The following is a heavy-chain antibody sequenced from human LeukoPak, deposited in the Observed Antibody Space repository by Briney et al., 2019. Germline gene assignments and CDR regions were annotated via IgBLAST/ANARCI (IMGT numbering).Heavy chain of an antibody. CDR2: IKQDGSEK. CDR3: ARDASGSYGLDYYFDY. V-gene: IGHV3-7*01. J-gene: IGHJ4*02. Sequence: GGSPRLSCAASGFTFSSYWMSWVRQAPGKGLEWVANIKQDGSEKYYVDSVKGRFTISRDNAKNSLYLQMNSLRAEDTAVYYCARDASGSYGLDYYFDYWGQGTLVTVSS. CDR1: GFTFSSYW. D-gene: IGHD1-26*01.